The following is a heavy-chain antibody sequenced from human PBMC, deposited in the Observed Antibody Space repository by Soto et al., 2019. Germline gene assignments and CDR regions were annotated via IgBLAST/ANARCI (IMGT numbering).Heavy chain of an antibody. Sequence: SETLSLTCTVSGGSVSGGSYQWTWIRQPPGKGLEWIGYVHFTGGTNYNPSLESRVTISIDTSRDQFSLKLTSLTAADTAVYFCARDNMATFDYHYYGMNVWGPGTTVTVSS. J-gene: IGHJ6*02. D-gene: IGHD5-12*01. CDR3: ARDNMATFDYHYYGMNV. CDR2: VHFTGGT. V-gene: IGHV4-61*01. CDR1: GGSVSGGSYQ.